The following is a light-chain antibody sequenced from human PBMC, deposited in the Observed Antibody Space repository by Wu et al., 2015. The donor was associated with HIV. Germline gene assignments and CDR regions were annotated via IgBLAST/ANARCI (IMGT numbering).Light chain of an antibody. Sequence: DIQLTQSPSTLSASVGDRVTITCRASQSVSPWLAWFQQKPGRAPKVLIYAVSNLDSGVPSRFSASGSGTDFTLTISSLQPDDFATYYCQHYSGSSPWTFGQGTKVEVK. J-gene: IGKJ1*01. V-gene: IGKV1-5*03. CDR1: QSVSPW. CDR2: AVS. CDR3: QHYSGSSPWT.